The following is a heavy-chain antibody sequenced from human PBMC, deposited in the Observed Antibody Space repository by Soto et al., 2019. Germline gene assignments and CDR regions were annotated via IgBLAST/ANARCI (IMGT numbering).Heavy chain of an antibody. V-gene: IGHV5-51*01. D-gene: IGHD2-2*03. CDR1: GYSFTSYW. J-gene: IGHJ5*02. Sequence: PGESLKISCKGSGYSFTSYWIGWVRQMPGKGLVWMGIIYPGDSDTRYSPSFQGQVTISADKSISTAYLQWSSLKASDTAMYYCARHGYCISISCYDGGWFDPWGQGTLVTVSS. CDR2: IYPGDSDT. CDR3: ARHGYCISISCYDGGWFDP.